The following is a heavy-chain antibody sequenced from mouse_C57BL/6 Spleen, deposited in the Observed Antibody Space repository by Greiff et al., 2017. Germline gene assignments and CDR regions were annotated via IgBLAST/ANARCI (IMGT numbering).Heavy chain of an antibody. CDR1: GYTFTSYW. D-gene: IGHD1-1*01. Sequence: VKVVESGAELVKPGASVKLSCKASGYTFTSYWMHWVKQRPGQGLEWIGMIHPNSGSTNYNEKFKSKATLTVDKSSSTAYMQLSSLTSEDSAVYYCARGTTVGNFDVWGTGTTVTVSS. CDR2: IHPNSGST. V-gene: IGHV1-64*01. CDR3: ARGTTVGNFDV. J-gene: IGHJ1*03.